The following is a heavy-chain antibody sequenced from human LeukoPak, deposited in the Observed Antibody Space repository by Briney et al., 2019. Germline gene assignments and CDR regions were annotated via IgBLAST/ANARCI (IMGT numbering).Heavy chain of an antibody. Sequence: SETLSLTCTVSGGSISSDYFWSWIRQHPGKGLEWIGYIYYSGSSYYNPSLKSRVTISVDTSKNQLSLKLSSVTAADTAVYYCARDSLPLRGGAPPSFDPWGQGTLVTVSS. CDR3: ARDSLPLRGGAPPSFDP. V-gene: IGHV4-31*03. J-gene: IGHJ5*02. D-gene: IGHD3-10*01. CDR2: IYYSGSS. CDR1: GGSISSDYF.